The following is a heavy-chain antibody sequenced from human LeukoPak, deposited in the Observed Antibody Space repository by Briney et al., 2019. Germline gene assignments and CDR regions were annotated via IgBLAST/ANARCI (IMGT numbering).Heavy chain of an antibody. CDR1: GFSVRGSF. V-gene: IGHV3-66*01. J-gene: IGHJ4*02. CDR3: AKLSSSSFEDFDY. CDR2: LSNTENS. D-gene: IGHD6-6*01. Sequence: PGGSLRVSCAASGFSVRGSFMNWVRQAPGNGLEWVSLLSNTENSFYADSVKGRFTLSRDNSKNTLYLQMNSLRAEDTAVYYCAKLSSSSFEDFDYWGQGTLVTVSS.